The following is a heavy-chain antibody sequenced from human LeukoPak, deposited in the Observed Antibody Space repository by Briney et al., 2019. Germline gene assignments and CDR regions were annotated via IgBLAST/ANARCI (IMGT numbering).Heavy chain of an antibody. CDR2: TNKDGSEK. D-gene: IGHD1-1*01. V-gene: IGHV3-7*03. J-gene: IGHJ1*01. CDR1: GFIFTDYW. Sequence: GGSLRLSCKASGFIFTDYWMTWARQAPGKGLEWVANTNKDGSEKWYVDSVKGRFTISRDNAKNSLYLQMNSLKAGDTALYYCVRDGNDGLNDWEYWGQGALVTVSS. CDR3: VRDGNDGLNDWEY.